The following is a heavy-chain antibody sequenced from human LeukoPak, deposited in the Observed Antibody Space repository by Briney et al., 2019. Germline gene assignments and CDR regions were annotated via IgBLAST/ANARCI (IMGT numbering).Heavy chain of an antibody. J-gene: IGHJ5*02. D-gene: IGHD3-10*01. CDR3: AKDGSRYYGSGSLNWFDP. CDR2: ISWNSGSI. Sequence: PGGSLRLSCAASGFTFDDYAMHWVRQAPGKGLEWVSGISWNSGSIGYAGSVKGRFTISRDNAKNSLYLQMNSLRAEDTALYYCAKDGSRYYGSGSLNWFDPWGQGTLVTVSS. CDR1: GFTFDDYA. V-gene: IGHV3-9*01.